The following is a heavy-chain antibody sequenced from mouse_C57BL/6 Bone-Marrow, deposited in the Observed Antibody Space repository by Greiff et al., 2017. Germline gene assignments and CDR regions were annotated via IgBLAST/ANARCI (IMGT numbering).Heavy chain of an antibody. CDR3: ASDYAMDY. V-gene: IGHV1-74*01. J-gene: IGHJ4*01. CDR2: IHPSDSDT. CDR1: GYTFTSYW. Sequence: VQLQQPGAELVKPGASVKVSCKASGYTFTSYWMHWVKQRPGQGLEWIGRIHPSDSDTNYNQKFKGKATFSVDKSSSTAYMQLSSLTSEDSAVYYCASDYAMDYWGQGTSVTVSS.